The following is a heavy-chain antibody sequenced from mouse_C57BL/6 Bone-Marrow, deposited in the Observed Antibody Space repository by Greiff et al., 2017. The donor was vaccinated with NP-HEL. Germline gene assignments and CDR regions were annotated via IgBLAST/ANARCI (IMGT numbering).Heavy chain of an antibody. D-gene: IGHD1-1*01. CDR3: TTFYYGSSYGVY. CDR1: GFNIKDDY. Sequence: EVQLQQSGAELVRPGASVKLSCTASGFNIKDDYMHWVKQRPEQGLEWIGWIDPENGDTEYASKFQGKATITADTSSNTAYLQLSSLTSEDTAVYYCTTFYYGSSYGVYWGQGTTLTVSS. CDR2: IDPENGDT. V-gene: IGHV14-4*01. J-gene: IGHJ2*01.